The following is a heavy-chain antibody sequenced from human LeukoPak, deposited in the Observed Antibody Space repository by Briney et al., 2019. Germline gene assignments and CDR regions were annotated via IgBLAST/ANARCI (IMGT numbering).Heavy chain of an antibody. J-gene: IGHJ6*03. CDR3: ARLHYGGNYGYYYYYMDV. CDR2: INPSGGST. Sequence: GASVKVSCKAAGYTFTTYYMHWVRQAPGQGLEWMGIINPSGGSTSYAQKFQGRVTISVDTSKNQFSLKLSSVTAADTAVYYCARLHYGGNYGYYYYYMDVWGKGTTVTISS. CDR1: GYTFTTYY. V-gene: IGHV1-46*01. D-gene: IGHD4-23*01.